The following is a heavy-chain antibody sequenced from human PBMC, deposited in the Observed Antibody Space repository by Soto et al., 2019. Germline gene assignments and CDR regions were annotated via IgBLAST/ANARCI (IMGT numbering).Heavy chain of an antibody. CDR3: ATSQGYYDSSGYYYYGMDV. CDR1: GYTLTELS. D-gene: IGHD3-22*01. CDR2: FDPEDGET. J-gene: IGHJ6*02. V-gene: IGHV1-24*01. Sequence: ASVKVSCKVSGYTLTELSMHWVRQAPGKGLEWMGGFDPEDGETIYAQKFQGRVTMTEDTSTDTAYMELSSLRSEDTAVYYCATSQGYYDSSGYYYYGMDVWGQGTTVTVYS.